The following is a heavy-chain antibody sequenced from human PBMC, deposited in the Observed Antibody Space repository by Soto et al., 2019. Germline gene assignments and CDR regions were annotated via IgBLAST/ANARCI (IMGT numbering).Heavy chain of an antibody. V-gene: IGHV4-34*01. J-gene: IGHJ4*02. D-gene: IGHD5-12*01. Sequence: QVQLQQWGAGLLKPSETLSLTCAVYGGSFSGYYWSWIRQPPGKGLEWIGEINHSGSTNYNPSLKSRVTISVDTSKNQCSLKLSSVTAADTAVYYCARGERWLQFGFDYWGQGTLVTVSS. CDR1: GGSFSGYY. CDR2: INHSGST. CDR3: ARGERWLQFGFDY.